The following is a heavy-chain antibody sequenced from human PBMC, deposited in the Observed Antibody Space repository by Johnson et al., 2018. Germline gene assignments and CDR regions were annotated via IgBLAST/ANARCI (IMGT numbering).Heavy chain of an antibody. CDR3: SRNAGSYSNAN. J-gene: IGHJ4*02. Sequence: EVQLVESGGGLVQPGGSLRLSCAASGFTFSDYAMHWVRQAPGEGLEWVGRIRSKVNSYATAYGASVKGRVTISRDDSKNTAYLQMNSLKTEDTAVYYCSRNAGSYSNANWGQGTLVTVSS. CDR1: GFTFSDYA. V-gene: IGHV3-73*01. CDR2: IRSKVNSYAT. D-gene: IGHD1-26*01.